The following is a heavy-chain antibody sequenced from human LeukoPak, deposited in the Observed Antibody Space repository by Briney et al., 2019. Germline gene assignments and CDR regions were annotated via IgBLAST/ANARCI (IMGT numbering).Heavy chain of an antibody. Sequence: SQTLSLTCTVSGGSISSGGYYWSWIRQPPGKGLEWIGYIYHSGNTYYSPSLKSRVTISVDRSKNQFSLTLSSVTAADMAVYYCARLDGGNAFDIWGQGTMVTVSS. CDR3: ARLDGGNAFDI. CDR1: GGSISSGGYY. D-gene: IGHD4-23*01. V-gene: IGHV4-30-2*01. J-gene: IGHJ3*02. CDR2: IYHSGNT.